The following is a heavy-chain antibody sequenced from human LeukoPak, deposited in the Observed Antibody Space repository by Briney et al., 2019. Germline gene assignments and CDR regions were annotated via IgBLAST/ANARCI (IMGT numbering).Heavy chain of an antibody. CDR1: GGSISSGDYY. CDR2: IYYSGST. CDR3: ATHHPTKWFNEGDAFDI. V-gene: IGHV4-30-4*01. J-gene: IGHJ3*02. Sequence: PSETLSLTCTVSGGSISSGDYYWSWIRQPPGKGLEWIGYIYYSGSTYYNPSLKSRVTISVDTSKNQFSLKLSSVTAADTAVYYCATHHPTKWFNEGDAFDIWGQGTMVTVSS. D-gene: IGHD3-22*01.